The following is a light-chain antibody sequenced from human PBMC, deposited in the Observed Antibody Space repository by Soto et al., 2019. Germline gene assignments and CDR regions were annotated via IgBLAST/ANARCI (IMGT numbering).Light chain of an antibody. CDR1: QSLLHSNGYNY. CDR2: LGS. CDR3: MQALQTPPT. J-gene: IGKJ1*01. Sequence: DIVMTQSPLSLPVTPGEPASISCRSSQSLLHSNGYNYLDWYLQKPGQSPQLLIYLGSSRASGVPDRFSGGGSGTDFTLKISRVEAEDVGTYYCMQALQTPPTFGQGTKVDIK. V-gene: IGKV2-28*01.